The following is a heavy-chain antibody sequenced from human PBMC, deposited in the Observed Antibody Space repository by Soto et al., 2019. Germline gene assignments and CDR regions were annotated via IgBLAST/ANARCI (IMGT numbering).Heavy chain of an antibody. V-gene: IGHV1-18*01. CDR1: GYTFTRYG. CDR3: AMVDFYVTPSPQDV. J-gene: IGHJ6*02. D-gene: IGHD3-3*01. Sequence: QVQLVQSGAEVKNPGASVQVACKASGYTFTRYGIGWARQAPGQGLEWMGWINTYNGNTNYAQNVQGRVTLTTDTSTSTAYMELRSLRPNDTAIYDCAMVDFYVTPSPQDVCGQVTTVSDAS. CDR2: INTYNGNT.